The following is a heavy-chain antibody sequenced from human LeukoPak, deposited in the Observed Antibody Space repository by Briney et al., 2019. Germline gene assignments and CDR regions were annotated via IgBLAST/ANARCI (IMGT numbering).Heavy chain of an antibody. D-gene: IGHD5/OR15-5a*01. J-gene: IGHJ4*02. CDR3: ARQTPTGEYSLYRARFDY. CDR2: ICHSGST. Sequence: SETLSLTCAVSGYSISSGYYWGWIRQPPGKGVECIGSICHSGSTYYNPSLKSRVTISADTSKNQFSLKLTSVTAADTAVYYCARQTPTGEYSLYRARFDYWGQGTLVTVSS. V-gene: IGHV4-38-2*01. CDR1: GYSISSGYY.